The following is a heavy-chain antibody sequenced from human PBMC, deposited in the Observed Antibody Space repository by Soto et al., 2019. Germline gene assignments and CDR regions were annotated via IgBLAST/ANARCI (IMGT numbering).Heavy chain of an antibody. J-gene: IGHJ5*02. D-gene: IGHD2-21*01. CDR2: IDPSDSQT. CDR3: ARGRGGHCAGGKCNRWLDP. Sequence: GESLKISCKGSGYSFAGYWITWVRQKPGKGLEWMGRIDPSDSQTYYSPSFRGHVTISATKSITTVFLQLSSLRYDDTAVYYCARGRGGHCAGGKCNRWLDPWGQGTLVTVSS. CDR1: GYSFAGYW. V-gene: IGHV5-10-1*01.